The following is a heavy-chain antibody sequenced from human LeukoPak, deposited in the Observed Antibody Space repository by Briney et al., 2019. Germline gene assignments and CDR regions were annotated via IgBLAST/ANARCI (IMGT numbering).Heavy chain of an antibody. CDR3: ARQAVTGRRDYMDV. CDR2: IIPIFGTA. D-gene: IGHD2-21*02. Sequence: GASVKVSCKASGGTFSSYAISGVRQAPGQGLEWMGGIIPIFGTANYAQKFQGRVTITTDESTSTAYMELSSLRSEDTAVYYCARQAVTGRRDYMDVWGKGTTVTVSS. CDR1: GGTFSSYA. J-gene: IGHJ6*03. V-gene: IGHV1-69*05.